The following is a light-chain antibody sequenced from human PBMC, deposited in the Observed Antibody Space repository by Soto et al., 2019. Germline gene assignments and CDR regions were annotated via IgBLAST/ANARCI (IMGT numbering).Light chain of an antibody. Sequence: QSVLTQPPSASGTPGQRVTISCSGSSSNIGSNNVNWYQQLPGTAPKLLIYDSNQRPSGVPDRFSGSKSGTSASLAISGPQSEDEADYYCAVWDDSLNGVVFGGGTKLTVL. CDR2: DSN. CDR3: AVWDDSLNGVV. J-gene: IGLJ3*02. V-gene: IGLV1-44*01. CDR1: SSNIGSNN.